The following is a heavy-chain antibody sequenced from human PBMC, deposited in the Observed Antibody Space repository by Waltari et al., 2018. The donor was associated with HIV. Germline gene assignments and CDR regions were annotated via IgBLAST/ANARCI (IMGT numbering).Heavy chain of an antibody. D-gene: IGHD4-17*01. J-gene: IGHJ4*02. CDR2: IYYSGST. CDR1: GGSISSSSYY. Sequence: QLQLQESGPGLVKPSETLSLTCTVSGGSISSSSYYWGWIRQPPGKGLEWIGSIYYSGSTYYNPSLKSRVTISVDTSKNQFSRKLSSVTAADTAVYYCASAYGDYVHDYWGQGTLVTVSS. CDR3: ASAYGDYVHDY. V-gene: IGHV4-39*01.